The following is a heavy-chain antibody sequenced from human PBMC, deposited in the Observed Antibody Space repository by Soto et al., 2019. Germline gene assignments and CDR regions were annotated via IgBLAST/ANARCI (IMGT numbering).Heavy chain of an antibody. Sequence: QLQLQESGSGLVKPSQTLSLTCAVSGGSISSGGYSWSWIRQPPGKGLEWIGYIYHSGSTYYNPSLKSRVTISVDRSKNQFSLKLSSVTAADTAVYYCARVDGFWSGSPYFDYWGQGTLVTVSS. J-gene: IGHJ4*02. CDR2: IYHSGST. V-gene: IGHV4-30-2*01. CDR1: GGSISSGGYS. D-gene: IGHD3-3*01. CDR3: ARVDGFWSGSPYFDY.